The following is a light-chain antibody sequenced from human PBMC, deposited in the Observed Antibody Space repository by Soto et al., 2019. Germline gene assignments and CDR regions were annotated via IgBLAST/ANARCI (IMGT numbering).Light chain of an antibody. CDR1: QGIRND. CDR2: AAS. Sequence: QMTQSPSSLSASVGDRVPITCRASQGIRNDLGWYQQKPGKAPKLLIYAASSLHSGVPARFSGSGSGPDFTLTISSLQPEDFATYYCLQYYNYPWTFGQGTKVDIK. V-gene: IGKV1-6*01. CDR3: LQYYNYPWT. J-gene: IGKJ1*01.